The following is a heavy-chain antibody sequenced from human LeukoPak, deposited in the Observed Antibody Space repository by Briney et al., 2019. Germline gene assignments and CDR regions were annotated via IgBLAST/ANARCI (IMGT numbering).Heavy chain of an antibody. CDR1: GFTFSSYW. CDR3: AKGAGYSYGYSYYFDY. D-gene: IGHD5-18*01. Sequence: PGGSLRLSCAVSGFTFSSYWMSWVRQAPGKGLEWVSAISGSGGSTYYADSVKGRFTISRDNSKNTLYLQMNSLRAEDTAVYYCAKGAGYSYGYSYYFDYWGQGTLVTVSS. CDR2: ISGSGGST. V-gene: IGHV3-23*01. J-gene: IGHJ4*02.